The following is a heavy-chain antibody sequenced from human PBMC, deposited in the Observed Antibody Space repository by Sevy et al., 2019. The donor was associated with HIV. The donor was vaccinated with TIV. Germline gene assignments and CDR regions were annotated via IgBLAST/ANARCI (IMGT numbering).Heavy chain of an antibody. D-gene: IGHD6-6*01. CDR1: GFTFSSYG. Sequence: GGSLRLSCAASGFTFSSYGMHWVRRAPGKGLEWVALIWYDGSNTYYADSVKGRFSISRDNSKNTLYLQMNSLRAEDTAVYYCARAKAALPGYYYGMDVWGQGTTVTVSS. CDR3: ARAKAALPGYYYGMDV. V-gene: IGHV3-33*08. CDR2: IWYDGSNT. J-gene: IGHJ6*02.